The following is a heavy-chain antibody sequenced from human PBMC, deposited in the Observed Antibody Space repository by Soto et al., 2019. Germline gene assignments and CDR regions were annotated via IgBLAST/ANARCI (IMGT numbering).Heavy chain of an antibody. D-gene: IGHD2-2*01. CDR1: GFTFDDYT. V-gene: IGHV3-43*01. CDR3: AKGDGASYCSSASCSIDY. J-gene: IGHJ4*02. Sequence: ESVGVVVQPGGSLRLSCAASGFTFDDYTMHWVRQPPGKGLEWVSLISWDGGSPYYADSVKGRFIISRDNSKNSLYLQMNTLRTEDTALYYCAKGDGASYCSSASCSIDYWGQGTLVTVSP. CDR2: ISWDGGSP.